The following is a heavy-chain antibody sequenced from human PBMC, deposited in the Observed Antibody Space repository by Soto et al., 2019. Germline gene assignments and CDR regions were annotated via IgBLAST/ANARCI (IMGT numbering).Heavy chain of an antibody. CDR2: IYYSGST. CDR3: ARGYGSGSYYKY. V-gene: IGHV4-61*08. Sequence: SETLSLTCTVSGGSISSGGYYWSWIRQPPGKGLEWIGYIYYSGSTNYNPSLKSRVTMSVDTSKNQFSLKLNSVTAADTAVYYCARGYGSGSYYKYWGQGTLVTVSS. D-gene: IGHD3-10*01. CDR1: GGSISSGGYY. J-gene: IGHJ4*02.